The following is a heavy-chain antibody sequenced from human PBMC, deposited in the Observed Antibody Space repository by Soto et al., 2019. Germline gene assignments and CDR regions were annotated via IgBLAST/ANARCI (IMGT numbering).Heavy chain of an antibody. V-gene: IGHV3-33*01. D-gene: IGHD3-22*01. CDR1: GFTFSNYG. J-gene: IGHJ4*02. Sequence: GGSLRLSCAASGFTFSNYGMHWVRQAPGKGLEWVAVIWFDGSNKYYADSVKGRFTISRDNSKNTVYLQMNTLRAEDTAVYYCARANYDSSAYDYWGQGTLVTVSS. CDR2: IWFDGSNK. CDR3: ARANYDSSAYDY.